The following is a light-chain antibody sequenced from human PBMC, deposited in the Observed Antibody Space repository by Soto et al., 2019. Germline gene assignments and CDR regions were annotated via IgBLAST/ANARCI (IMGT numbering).Light chain of an antibody. J-gene: IGKJ4*01. V-gene: IGKV1-5*03. CDR2: EAS. Sequence: DIQMTQSPSTLSASVGDRVTITCRASQSMSSLLAWYQQIPGKAPNLLIYEASSLESGVPSRFSGSGSGTEFTLTISSLQPDDSATYYCQQYHVYPLTFGGGTKVEIK. CDR3: QQYHVYPLT. CDR1: QSMSSL.